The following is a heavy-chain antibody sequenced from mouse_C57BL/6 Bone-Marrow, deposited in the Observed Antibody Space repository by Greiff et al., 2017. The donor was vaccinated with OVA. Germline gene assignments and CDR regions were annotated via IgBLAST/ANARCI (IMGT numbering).Heavy chain of an antibody. CDR2: IYPGNSDT. Sequence: EVQLQQSGTVLAKPGASVKMSCKTSGYTFTSYWMHWVKQRPGQSLEWIGAIYPGNSDTSYNQKFKGKAKLTADTSASTAYMELCSLTNEDSAVYYCARWAFFSTVFDYWGQGTTLTVSS. CDR3: ARWAFFSTVFDY. CDR1: GYTFTSYW. D-gene: IGHD2-5*01. J-gene: IGHJ2*01. V-gene: IGHV1-5*01.